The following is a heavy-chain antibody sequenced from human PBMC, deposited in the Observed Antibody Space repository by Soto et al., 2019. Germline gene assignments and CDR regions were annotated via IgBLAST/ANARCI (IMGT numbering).Heavy chain of an antibody. Sequence: PWETLSLTCTVSGGSIDNFYWSWIRQPPGKGLEWIGYIYSSGSTNYNPSLKSRVTISVDTSKNQFSLKLSSVTAADTAVYFCARDYPYFTVTTSGGMDVWGQGTTVTVS. D-gene: IGHD4-17*01. CDR2: IYSSGST. CDR3: ARDYPYFTVTTSGGMDV. CDR1: GGSIDNFY. V-gene: IGHV4-59*01. J-gene: IGHJ6*02.